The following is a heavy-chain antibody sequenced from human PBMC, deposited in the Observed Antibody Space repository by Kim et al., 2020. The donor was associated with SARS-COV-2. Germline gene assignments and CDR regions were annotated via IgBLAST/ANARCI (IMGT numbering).Heavy chain of an antibody. CDR2: ISYSGNP. J-gene: IGHJ4*02. CDR3: ARGQPLDY. Sequence: SETLSLTCSVSGGSIRSGGKFWTWIRQHPAKGLEWIGYISYSGNPHYSPSLRSRVSISLQPSENQFSLELTSVPSSDTAVYYCARGQPLDYWGQGILVTVSS. V-gene: IGHV4-31*03. D-gene: IGHD2-2*01. CDR1: GGSIRSGGKF.